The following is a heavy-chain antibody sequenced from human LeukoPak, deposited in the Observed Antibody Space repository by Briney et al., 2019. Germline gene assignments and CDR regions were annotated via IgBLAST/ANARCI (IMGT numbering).Heavy chain of an antibody. CDR1: GGSFSGYY. D-gene: IGHD2-2*01. V-gene: IGHV4-34*01. CDR3: ARVVIVVVPAAMSYYYYYYMDF. CDR2: INHSGST. Sequence: PSETLSLTCAVYGGSFSGYYWSWIRQPPGKGLEWIGAINHSGSTNYNPALKSRVTISVDTSKNQFSLKLSAVTAADTAVYYCARVVIVVVPAAMSYYYYYYMDFWGKGTTVTVSS. J-gene: IGHJ6*03.